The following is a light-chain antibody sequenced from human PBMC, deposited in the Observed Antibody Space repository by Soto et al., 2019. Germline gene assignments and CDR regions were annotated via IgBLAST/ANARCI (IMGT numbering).Light chain of an antibody. CDR3: QPYGGFSWT. V-gene: IGKV1-5*01. J-gene: IGKJ1*01. CDR2: DAS. CDR1: QSVSKR. Sequence: DIQMTQSPSTLSASVGDRVAITCRASQSVSKRLAWFQQKPGKAPNLLIYDASNLERGVPSRFSGTGSGTEFTLTISSLQPDDFATYYCQPYGGFSWTFGQGTKVEIK.